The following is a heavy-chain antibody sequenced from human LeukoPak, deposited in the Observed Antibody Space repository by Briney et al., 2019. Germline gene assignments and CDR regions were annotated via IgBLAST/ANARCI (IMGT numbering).Heavy chain of an antibody. CDR3: TRGAGWLIDY. V-gene: IGHV4-59*01. CDR2: FYNSGSS. Sequence: SETLSLTCTVSGGSISDYYRGWVRQPPGKGLEWIGYFYNSGSSTYNPSLKSRVTISVDTSKEQFSLKVNSVTAADTAVYYCTRGAGWLIDYWGQGILVTVSS. J-gene: IGHJ4*02. D-gene: IGHD3-16*01. CDR1: GGSISDYY.